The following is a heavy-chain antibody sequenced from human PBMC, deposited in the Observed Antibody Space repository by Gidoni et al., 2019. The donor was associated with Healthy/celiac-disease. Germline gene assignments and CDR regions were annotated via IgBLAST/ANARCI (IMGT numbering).Heavy chain of an antibody. V-gene: IGHV1-2*04. CDR3: ARGGLVGIAARPGSAIYY. D-gene: IGHD6-6*01. J-gene: IGHJ4*02. Sequence: QVQLVQSGAEVKKPGASVKVSCKASGYTFTGYYMHWVRQAPGQGLEWMGWINPNSGGTNYAQKFQGWVTMTRDTSISTAYMELSRLRSDDTAVYYCARGGLVGIAARPGSAIYYWGQGTLVTVSS. CDR1: GYTFTGYY. CDR2: INPNSGGT.